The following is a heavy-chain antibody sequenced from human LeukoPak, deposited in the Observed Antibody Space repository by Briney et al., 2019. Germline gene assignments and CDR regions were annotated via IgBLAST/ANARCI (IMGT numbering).Heavy chain of an antibody. CDR2: ISGSGGST. D-gene: IGHD3-10*01. CDR1: GFTFSNYA. CDR3: AKAITMVRGVIMRNNWFDP. J-gene: IGHJ5*02. V-gene: IGHV3-23*01. Sequence: GGSLRLSCAASGFTFSNYAMAWVRQAPGKGLEWVSAISGSGGSTYYADSVKGRFTISRDRSKNTLYLQMNSLRAEDTAVYYCAKAITMVRGVIMRNNWFDPWGQGTLVTVSS.